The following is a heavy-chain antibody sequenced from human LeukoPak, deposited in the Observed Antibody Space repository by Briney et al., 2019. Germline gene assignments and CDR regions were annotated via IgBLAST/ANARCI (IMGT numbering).Heavy chain of an antibody. J-gene: IGHJ5*02. Sequence: SETLSLTCAVYGGSFSGYYWSWIRQPPGKGLEWIGEINHSGSTNYNPSLKSRVTISVDTSKNQFSLKLSSVTAADTAVYYCARGSRRGSSSAWFDPWGQGTLVTVSS. V-gene: IGHV4-34*01. D-gene: IGHD6-13*01. CDR2: INHSGST. CDR3: ARGSRRGSSSAWFDP. CDR1: GGSFSGYY.